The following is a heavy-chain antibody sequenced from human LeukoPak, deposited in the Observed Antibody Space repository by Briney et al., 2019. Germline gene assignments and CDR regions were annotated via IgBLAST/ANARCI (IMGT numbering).Heavy chain of an antibody. V-gene: IGHV4-61*02. CDR3: ARVMGGFTIDY. CDR2: IYTSGST. D-gene: IGHD3-10*01. Sequence: SQTLSLTCTVSGGSNSSGSYYWSWIQQPAGKGLEWIGRIYTSGSTNYNPSLKSRVTISVDTSKNQFSLKLSSVTAADTAVYYCARVMGGFTIDYWGQGTLVTVSS. CDR1: GGSNSSGSYY. J-gene: IGHJ4*02.